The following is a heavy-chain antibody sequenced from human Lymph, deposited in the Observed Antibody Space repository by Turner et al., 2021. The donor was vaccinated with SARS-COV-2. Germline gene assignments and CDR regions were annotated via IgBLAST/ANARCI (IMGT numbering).Heavy chain of an antibody. D-gene: IGHD2-21*01. CDR3: AKDLAGGYYSCFDY. Sequence: EVQLVESGGGLVQPGRSLRLSCADSGFTFDDYAMHWVRQAPGKGLEWVSGINWNSGSIAYAESVKGRFTISRDNAKNSLYLQMNSLRAEVTALYYCAKDLAGGYYSCFDYWGQGTLVTVSS. V-gene: IGHV3-9*01. J-gene: IGHJ4*02. CDR1: GFTFDDYA. CDR2: INWNSGSI.